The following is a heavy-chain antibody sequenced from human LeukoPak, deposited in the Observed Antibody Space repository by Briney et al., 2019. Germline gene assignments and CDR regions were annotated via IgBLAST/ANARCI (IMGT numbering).Heavy chain of an antibody. CDR3: ARARIQLWPPHYYYYYGMDV. D-gene: IGHD5-18*01. CDR1: GGSFSSRGYY. J-gene: IGHJ6*02. V-gene: IGHV4-31*03. CDR2: IYFSGST. Sequence: PSETLSLTCTVSGGSFSSRGYYWSWIRQYPGKGLEWIGYIYFSGSTYYNPSLKSRLTISVDTSKNQFSLKLSSVTAADTAVYYCARARIQLWPPHYYYYYGMDVWGQGTTVTVSS.